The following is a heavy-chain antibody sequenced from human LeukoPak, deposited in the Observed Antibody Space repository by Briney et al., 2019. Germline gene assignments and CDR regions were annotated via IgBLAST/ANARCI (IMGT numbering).Heavy chain of an antibody. J-gene: IGHJ4*02. Sequence: SETLSLTCAVYGAYLSDYYWSWIRQPPGKGLQWIGEVAHKGPTVYSPTLNRKYNPSLKSRVTMSVDTSKNQFSLKLSSVTAADTAVYYCAGVYSSSPATHFDYWGQGTLVTVSS. V-gene: IGHV4-34*01. CDR3: AGVYSSSPATHFDY. CDR2: VAHKGPT. CDR1: GAYLSDYY. D-gene: IGHD6-6*01.